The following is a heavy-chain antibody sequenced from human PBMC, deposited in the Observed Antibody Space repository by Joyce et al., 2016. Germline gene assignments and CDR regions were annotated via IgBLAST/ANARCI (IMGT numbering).Heavy chain of an antibody. V-gene: IGHV3-53*04. D-gene: IGHD5-18*01. CDR1: GFTVTSKY. Sequence: EVQLVESGGGLVQPGGSLRLSCVVSGFTVTSKYISWVRQAPGKGVEWVSVLYTAGTTVYADSVKGRFTISRHSSRSTVYLQLDSLRTEDTAVYYCATLRSGYSSSSSMFDYWGQGTLVTVSS. CDR2: LYTAGTT. J-gene: IGHJ4*02. CDR3: ATLRSGYSSSSSMFDY.